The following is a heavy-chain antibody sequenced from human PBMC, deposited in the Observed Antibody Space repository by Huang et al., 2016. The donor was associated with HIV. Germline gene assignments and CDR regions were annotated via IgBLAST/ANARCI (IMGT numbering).Heavy chain of an antibody. CDR1: GFTVNSSY. CDR3: ARGRYGTPNA. D-gene: IGHD5-18*01. V-gene: IGHV3-53*01. Sequence: EVPLVESGGGLVQPGGSLRLSCAASGFTVNSSYMTWVRQAPGKWLEGVSFLYHGGKAHYADSVKGRFTISGDISQNTVFLQMSSLRVEDTAVYYCARGRYGTPNAWGQGTLVTVSS. J-gene: IGHJ5*02. CDR2: LYHGGKA.